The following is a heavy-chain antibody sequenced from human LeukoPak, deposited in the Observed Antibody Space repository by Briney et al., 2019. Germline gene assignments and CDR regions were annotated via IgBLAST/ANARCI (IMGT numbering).Heavy chain of an antibody. J-gene: IGHJ4*02. CDR2: ISSSGSGGNT. V-gene: IGHV3-23*01. D-gene: IGHD1-26*01. CDR1: GVTLSNYA. CDR3: AKKGATTGDFDY. Sequence: PGGSLRLSCVASGVTLSNYAMSWARQAPGKGLEWVSGISSSGSGGNTYYADSVKGRFTISRDNSKNTLYLQMNSLRAEDTAVYYCAKKGATTGDFDYWGQGTLVTVSS.